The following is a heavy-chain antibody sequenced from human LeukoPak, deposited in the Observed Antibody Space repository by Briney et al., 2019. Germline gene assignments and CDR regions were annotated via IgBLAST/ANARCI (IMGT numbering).Heavy chain of an antibody. CDR2: ISWTSGST. J-gene: IGHJ6*03. CDR3: ARAAVDSGLTGPHYYMDV. V-gene: IGHV3-43D*04. CDR1: GFPFDDYG. Sequence: GGFLCLSCVASGFPFDDYGMHWVRQAPGKGLEWVSLISWTSGSTYYADSVKGRFTISRDNSKDSLFLDMNSLRPDDTAHYYCARAAVDSGLTGPHYYMDVWAKGPTVTVSS. D-gene: IGHD3-9*01.